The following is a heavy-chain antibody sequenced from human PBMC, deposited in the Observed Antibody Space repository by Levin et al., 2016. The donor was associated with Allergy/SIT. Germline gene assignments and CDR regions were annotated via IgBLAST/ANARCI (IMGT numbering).Heavy chain of an antibody. V-gene: IGHV3-48*02. Sequence: VRQMPGKGLEWVSYISSSGGNIYYADSVKGRFTISRDNAKNSLYLQMNSLRDEDTAVYYCARRYYDSSGYYYWDYWGQGTLVTVSS. D-gene: IGHD3-22*01. J-gene: IGHJ4*02. CDR2: ISSSGGNI. CDR3: ARRYYDSSGYYYWDY.